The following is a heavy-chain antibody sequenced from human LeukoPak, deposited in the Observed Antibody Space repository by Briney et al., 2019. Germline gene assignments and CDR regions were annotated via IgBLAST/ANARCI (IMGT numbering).Heavy chain of an antibody. CDR1: GYTFTSYG. D-gene: IGHD1-26*01. CDR3: ARVYSGGSYYARCFDY. CDR2: ISAYNGNT. V-gene: IGHV1-18*01. J-gene: IGHJ4*02. Sequence: GASVKVSCKASGYTFTSYGISWVRQAPGQGREWMGWISAYNGNTNYAQKLQGRVTMTTDTFTSTAYMELRSLRSDDTAVYYCARVYSGGSYYARCFDYWGQGTLVTVSS.